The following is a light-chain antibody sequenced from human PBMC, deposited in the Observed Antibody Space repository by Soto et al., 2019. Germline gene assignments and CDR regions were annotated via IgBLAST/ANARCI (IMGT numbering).Light chain of an antibody. J-gene: IGKJ1*01. Sequence: EIVLTQSPGTLSLSPGERATLSCRSSQSVSSSYLAWYQQKPGQAPRLLIYDVSSRATVIPDRFSGSGSGTDFTLTISRLEPEDFAVYYCQQYGSSPTFGQGTKVEIK. CDR3: QQYGSSPT. CDR1: QSVSSSY. CDR2: DVS. V-gene: IGKV3-20*01.